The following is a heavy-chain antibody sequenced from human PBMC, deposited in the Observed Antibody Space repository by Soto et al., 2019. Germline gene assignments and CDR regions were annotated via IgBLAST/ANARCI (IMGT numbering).Heavy chain of an antibody. CDR1: GYTFTSYG. CDR3: AREDSYDSSGYYTLRVFDY. J-gene: IGHJ4*02. CDR2: ISAYNGNT. V-gene: IGHV1-18*04. D-gene: IGHD3-22*01. Sequence: ASLKVSCKASGYTFTSYGISWVRQAPGQGLEWMGWISAYNGNTNYAQKLQGRVTMTTDTSTSTAYMELRSLRSDDTAVHYCAREDSYDSSGYYTLRVFDYWGQGTLVTVSS.